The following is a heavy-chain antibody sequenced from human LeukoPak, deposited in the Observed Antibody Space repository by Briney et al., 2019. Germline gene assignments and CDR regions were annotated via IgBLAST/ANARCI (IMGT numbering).Heavy chain of an antibody. J-gene: IGHJ4*02. CDR2: MYHSGTT. Sequence: SETLSLTCTVSGGSTNTYYWTWLRQPAGKGLEWLGRMYHSGTTNYNSPLYNPSLSSRVTMSVDGAKNQFSLRLKSVTTADTANFCARERDHGYSYGFVLDSWGQGSLVTVSS. V-gene: IGHV4-4*07. D-gene: IGHD5-18*01. CDR1: GGSTNTYY. CDR3: ARERDHGYSYGFVLDS.